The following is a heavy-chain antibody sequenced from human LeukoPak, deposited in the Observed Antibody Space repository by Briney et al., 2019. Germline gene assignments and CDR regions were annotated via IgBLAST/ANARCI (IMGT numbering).Heavy chain of an antibody. CDR2: IIPIFGTA. CDR1: GCTFTGYY. J-gene: IGHJ6*03. V-gene: IGHV1-69*13. D-gene: IGHD3-10*01. Sequence: SVKVSCKASGCTFTGYYMHWVRQAPGQGLEWMGGIIPIFGTANYAQKFQGRVTITADESTSTAYMELSSLRSEDTAVYYCAREYRPMVRGVADYYYMDVWGKGTTVTVSS. CDR3: AREYRPMVRGVADYYYMDV.